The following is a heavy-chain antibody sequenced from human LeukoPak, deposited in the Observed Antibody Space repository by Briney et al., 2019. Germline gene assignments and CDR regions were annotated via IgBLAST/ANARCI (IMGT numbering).Heavy chain of an antibody. V-gene: IGHV1-46*01. CDR2: INPSGGST. J-gene: IGHJ5*02. D-gene: IGHD3-10*01. CDR3: ARDLYGSGSYANWFDP. Sequence: ASVKVSCKASGYTFTSYYMHWVRQAPGQGLEWMGIINPSGGSTSYAQKFQGRVTMTRDTSTSTVYMELSSLRSEDTAVHYCARDLYGSGSYANWFDPWGQGTLVTVSS. CDR1: GYTFTSYY.